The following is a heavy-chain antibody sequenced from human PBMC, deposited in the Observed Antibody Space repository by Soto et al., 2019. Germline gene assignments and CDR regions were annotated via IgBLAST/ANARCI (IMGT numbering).Heavy chain of an antibody. CDR2: IYYSGST. V-gene: IGHV4-39*01. CDR1: GGSISSSSYY. J-gene: IGHJ6*02. CDR3: ATPWWYYYGMDV. D-gene: IGHD2-8*02. Sequence: SETLSLTCTVSGGSISSSSYYWGWIRQPPGKGLEWIGSIYYSGSTYYNPSLKSRVTISVDTSKNQFSLKLSSATAADTAVYYCATPWWYYYGMDVWGQGTTVTVSS.